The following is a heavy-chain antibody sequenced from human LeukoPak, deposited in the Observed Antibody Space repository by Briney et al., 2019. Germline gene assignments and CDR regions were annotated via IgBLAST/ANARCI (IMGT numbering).Heavy chain of an antibody. D-gene: IGHD3-3*01. CDR3: ARGRYVSITIFGVPTRGKFDY. V-gene: IGHV4-39*07. Sequence: SETLSLTCTVSGGSISSSSYYWGWIRQPPGKGLEWIGSIYYSGSTNYNPSLKSRVTISVDTSKNQFSLKLSSVTAADTAVYYWARGRYVSITIFGVPTRGKFDYWGQGTLVTVSS. J-gene: IGHJ4*02. CDR2: IYYSGST. CDR1: GGSISSSSYY.